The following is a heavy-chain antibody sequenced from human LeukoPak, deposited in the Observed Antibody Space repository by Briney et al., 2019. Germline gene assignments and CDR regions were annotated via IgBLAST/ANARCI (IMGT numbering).Heavy chain of an antibody. V-gene: IGHV4-61*08. J-gene: IGHJ3*02. D-gene: IGHD4-17*01. CDR1: GGSISSGDYY. CDR3: ARDSGDYAGDAFDI. CDR2: IYYSGST. Sequence: SETLSLTCTVSGGSISSGDYYWSWIRQPPGKGLEWIGYIYYSGSTNYNPSLKSRVTISVDTSKNQFSLKLSSVTAADTAVYYCARDSGDYAGDAFDIWGQGTMVTVSS.